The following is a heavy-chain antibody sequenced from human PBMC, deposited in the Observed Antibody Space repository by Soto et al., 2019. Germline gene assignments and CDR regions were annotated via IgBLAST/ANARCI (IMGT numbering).Heavy chain of an antibody. J-gene: IGHJ2*01. D-gene: IGHD3-10*02. CDR3: ARDIFFKAEDGIRVVRSVSAFLLNRSSDL. CDR2: ISAYNGNT. Sequence: GLEWMGWISAYNGNTNYAQKLQGRVTMTTDTSTSTAYMELRSLRSDDTAVYYCARDIFFKAEDGIRVVRSVSAFLLNRSSDL. V-gene: IGHV1-18*01.